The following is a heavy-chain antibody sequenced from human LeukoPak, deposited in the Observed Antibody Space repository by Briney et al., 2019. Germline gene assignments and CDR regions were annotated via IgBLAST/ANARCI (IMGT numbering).Heavy chain of an antibody. D-gene: IGHD1-26*01. Sequence: SETLSLTCTVSGYSISSGYYWGWMRQPPGKRLEWIGNIFHSGSTHYSPSLKSRVAMSLVTSNNQFSLKLYSVTAADTAMYYCARGSEIVGAHGVDYWGQGTLVTVSS. J-gene: IGHJ4*02. CDR2: IFHSGST. CDR1: GYSISSGYY. CDR3: ARGSEIVGAHGVDY. V-gene: IGHV4-38-2*02.